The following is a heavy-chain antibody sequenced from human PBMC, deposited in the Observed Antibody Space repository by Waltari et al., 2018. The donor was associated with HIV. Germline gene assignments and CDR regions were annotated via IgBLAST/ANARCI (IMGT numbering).Heavy chain of an antibody. CDR1: GYSISSGYF. Sequence: QVQLQESGPGLVKSSETLSLTCAVSGYSISSGYFWGWNRQPPGKALEWIGSMFHNGSTYYNPSLKSRITISVDTSKNQFSLKLSSVTSADTTIYYCAREWGTLMVAWFDPWGQGTLVTVSS. CDR3: AREWGTLMVAWFDP. J-gene: IGHJ5*02. D-gene: IGHD3-10*01. V-gene: IGHV4-38-2*02. CDR2: MFHNGST.